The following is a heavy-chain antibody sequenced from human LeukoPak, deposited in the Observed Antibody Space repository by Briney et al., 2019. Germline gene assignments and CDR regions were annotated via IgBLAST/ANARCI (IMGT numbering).Heavy chain of an antibody. J-gene: IGHJ4*02. CDR3: AREEQLAFDY. V-gene: IGHV4-59*01. D-gene: IGHD6-13*01. Sequence: SETLSLTCTVSGGSISSYYWSWIRQPPGKGLEWIGYIYYSGSTNYNPSLKSRVTISVDTSKNQFSLKLSSVTAAYTAVYYCAREEQLAFDYWGQGTLVTVSS. CDR1: GGSISSYY. CDR2: IYYSGST.